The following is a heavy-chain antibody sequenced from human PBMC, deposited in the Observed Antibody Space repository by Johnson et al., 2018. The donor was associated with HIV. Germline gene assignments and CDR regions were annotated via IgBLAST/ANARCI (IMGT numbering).Heavy chain of an antibody. V-gene: IGHV3-7*01. Sequence: MQLVESGGGLVQPGGSLRLSCAASGFTFSSYWMSWVRQAPGKGLEWVANIKQDGSETYYVHSVKGRFTISRDNAKNSLYLQMNSLRAEDTAVYYCARDGPWLQSQRDAFDIWGQGTMVTVSS. CDR1: GFTFSSYW. CDR3: ARDGPWLQSQRDAFDI. CDR2: IKQDGSET. D-gene: IGHD5-24*01. J-gene: IGHJ3*02.